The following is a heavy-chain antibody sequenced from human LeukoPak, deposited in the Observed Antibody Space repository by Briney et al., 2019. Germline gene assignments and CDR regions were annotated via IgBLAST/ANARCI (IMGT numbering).Heavy chain of an antibody. D-gene: IGHD4-17*01. V-gene: IGHV1-18*01. Sequence: GASVKVSCKASGYTFTSYGISWVRQAPGQGLEWMGWISAYNGNTNYAQKLQGRVTMTTDTSTSTAYMELRSLRSDDTAVYYCARDRDMTTVTAWYFDYWGQGTLVTVSS. CDR2: ISAYNGNT. CDR1: GYTFTSYG. J-gene: IGHJ4*02. CDR3: ARDRDMTTVTAWYFDY.